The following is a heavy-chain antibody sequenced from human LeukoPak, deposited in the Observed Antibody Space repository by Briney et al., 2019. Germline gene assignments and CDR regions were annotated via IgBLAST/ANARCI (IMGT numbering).Heavy chain of an antibody. CDR1: GFTFSSYW. D-gene: IGHD2-2*01. V-gene: IGHV3-7*01. Sequence: GGSLRLSCAASGFTFSSYWMSWVRQAPGKGLEWVAYIKQDGSEKYYVDSVKDRFTISRDNAKNSLYLQMNSLRAEDTAVYYCASPPSYQLLDGRNDAFDIWGQGTMVTVSS. CDR3: ASPPSYQLLDGRNDAFDI. J-gene: IGHJ3*02. CDR2: IKQDGSEK.